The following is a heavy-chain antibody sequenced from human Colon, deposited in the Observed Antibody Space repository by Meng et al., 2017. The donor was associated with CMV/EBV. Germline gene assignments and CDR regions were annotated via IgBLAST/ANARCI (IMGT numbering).Heavy chain of an antibody. D-gene: IGHD6-19*01. CDR2: IRSDGSAT. V-gene: IGHV1-2*02. Sequence: QVRWREAGAGVKGPGASVKASCKTSGYTFSDYYMHWVRQAPGQGLEWMGWIRSDGSATNYAQKFRGRVTMTRDASVSTAYMELSGLTSDDTAVYFCVRSSGWSLFDYWGPGALVTVSS. CDR3: VRSSGWSLFDY. CDR1: GYTFSDYY. J-gene: IGHJ4*02.